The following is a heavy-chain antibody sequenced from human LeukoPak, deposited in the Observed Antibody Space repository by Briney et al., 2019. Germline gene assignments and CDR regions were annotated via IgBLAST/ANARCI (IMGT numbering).Heavy chain of an antibody. Sequence: SETLSLTCTVSGGSISSYYWSWIRQPPGKGLEWIGYIYYSGSTNYNPSLKSRVTISVDTSKNQFSLKLSSVTAADTAVYYCARGKVSSGYYYYFDYWGQGTLVTVSS. V-gene: IGHV4-59*01. J-gene: IGHJ4*02. CDR1: GGSISSYY. D-gene: IGHD3-22*01. CDR2: IYYSGST. CDR3: ARGKVSSGYYYYFDY.